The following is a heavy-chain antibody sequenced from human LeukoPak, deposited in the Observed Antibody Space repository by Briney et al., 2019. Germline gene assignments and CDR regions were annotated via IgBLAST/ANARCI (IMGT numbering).Heavy chain of an antibody. D-gene: IGHD3-16*02. CDR1: GGSISSYY. CDR2: IYYSGST. V-gene: IGHV4-59*12. Sequence: SETLSLTCTVSGGSISSYYWSWIRQPPGKGLEWIGYIYYSGSTNYNPSLKSRVTISVDTSKNQFSLKLSSVTAADTAVYYCARGPTYDYVWGSYRHDAFDIWGQGTMVTVSS. CDR3: ARGPTYDYVWGSYRHDAFDI. J-gene: IGHJ3*02.